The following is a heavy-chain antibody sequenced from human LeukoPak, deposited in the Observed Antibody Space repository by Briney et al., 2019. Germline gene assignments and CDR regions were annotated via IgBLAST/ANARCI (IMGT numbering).Heavy chain of an antibody. CDR2: ISSSGSTI. CDR3: ARKDSPEYYFDY. CDR1: GFTFSSYA. J-gene: IGHJ4*02. Sequence: PGGSLRLSCAASGFTFSSYAMSWVRQAPGKGLEWVSYISSSGSTIYYADSVKGRFTISRDNAKNSLYLQMNSLRAEDTAVYYCARKDSPEYYFDYWGQGTLVTVSS. V-gene: IGHV3-48*04. D-gene: IGHD1-14*01.